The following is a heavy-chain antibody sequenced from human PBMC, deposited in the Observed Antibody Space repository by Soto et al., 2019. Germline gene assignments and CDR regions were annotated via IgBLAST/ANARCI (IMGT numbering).Heavy chain of an antibody. Sequence: LETLSLTCTVSGGSVSSGSYYRSWIRQPPGKGLEWIGYIYYSGSTNYNPSLKSRVTISVDTSKNQFSLKLSSVTAADTAVYYCARIWLLRYFDYWGQGTLVTVSS. V-gene: IGHV4-61*01. CDR3: ARIWLLRYFDY. CDR2: IYYSGST. D-gene: IGHD3-22*01. J-gene: IGHJ4*02. CDR1: GGSVSSGSYY.